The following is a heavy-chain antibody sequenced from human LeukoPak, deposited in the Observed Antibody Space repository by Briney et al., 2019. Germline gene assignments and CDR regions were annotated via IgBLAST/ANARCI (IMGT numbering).Heavy chain of an antibody. J-gene: IGHJ4*02. CDR3: ATAMAFDY. CDR1: GGSISSSSYY. D-gene: IGHD5-18*01. Sequence: SETLSLTCTVSGGSISSSSYYWGWIRQPPGKGLEWIESIYYSGSTYYNPSLKSRVTISVDTSKNQFSLKLSSVTAADTAVYYCATAMAFDYWGQGTLVTVSS. V-gene: IGHV4-39*01. CDR2: IYYSGST.